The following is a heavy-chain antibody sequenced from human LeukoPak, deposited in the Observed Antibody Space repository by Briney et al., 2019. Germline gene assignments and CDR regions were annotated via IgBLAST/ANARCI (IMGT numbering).Heavy chain of an antibody. V-gene: IGHV1-69*06. CDR2: IIPIFGTA. Sequence: ASVKVSCKASGGTFSSYAISWVRQAPGQELEWMGRIIPIFGTANYAQKFQGRVTITADKSTSTAYMGLSSLRSEDTAVYYCAGDKDYYDSSAPFDYWGQGTLVTVSS. CDR1: GGTFSSYA. CDR3: AGDKDYYDSSAPFDY. J-gene: IGHJ4*02. D-gene: IGHD3-22*01.